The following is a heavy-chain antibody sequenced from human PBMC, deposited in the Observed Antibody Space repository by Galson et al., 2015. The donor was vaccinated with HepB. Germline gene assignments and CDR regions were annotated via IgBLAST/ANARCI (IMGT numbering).Heavy chain of an antibody. CDR1: GFKFSIYG. CDR3: ARGPMGKTRAPLDY. J-gene: IGHJ4*02. V-gene: IGHV3-33*08. D-gene: IGHD4-23*01. CDR2: IWYDGSSK. Sequence: SLRLSCAASGFKFSIYGMEWVRQAPGKGLEWVAGIWYDGSSKKYADSVKGRFTISGDNSQNTLYLQMNSLRVEETAVYYCARGPMGKTRAPLDYWGQGTLVTVSS.